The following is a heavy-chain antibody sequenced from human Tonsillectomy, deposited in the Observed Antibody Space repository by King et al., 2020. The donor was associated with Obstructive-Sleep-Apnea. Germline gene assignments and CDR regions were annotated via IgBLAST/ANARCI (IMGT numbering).Heavy chain of an antibody. CDR3: AREGVRYSGYEGYFDY. Sequence: VQLVESGGGVVQPGRSLRLSCAASGFTFSSYGMHWVRQAPGKGLEWVAVIWYDGSNKYYADSVKGRFTISRDNSKNTLYLQMNSLRAEDTAVYYCAREGVRYSGYEGYFDYWGQGTLVTVSS. D-gene: IGHD5-12*01. J-gene: IGHJ4*02. CDR2: IWYDGSNK. V-gene: IGHV3-33*01. CDR1: GFTFSSYG.